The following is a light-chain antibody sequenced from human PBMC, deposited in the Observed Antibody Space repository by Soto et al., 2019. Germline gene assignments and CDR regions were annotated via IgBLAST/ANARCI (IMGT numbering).Light chain of an antibody. V-gene: IGKV3-20*01. CDR3: QQYGSSPLT. CDR2: GAS. J-gene: IGKJ1*01. CDR1: QSVSSSH. Sequence: EIVLTQSPGTLSLSPGERATLSCGASQSVSSSHLAWYQQKPGQAPRLLISGASIRATGIPDRFSGSGSGTDFTLTISRLEPEDFAVYYCQQYGSSPLTFGQGTQLEIK.